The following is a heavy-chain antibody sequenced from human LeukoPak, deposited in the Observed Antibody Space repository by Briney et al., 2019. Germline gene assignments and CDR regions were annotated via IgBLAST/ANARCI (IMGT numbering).Heavy chain of an antibody. Sequence: ASVKVSCKASGYTFTSYGISWVRQAPGQGLEWLGWISTYNGNTHYAQKLQGRVTMTTDTSTTTAYMELGSLRSDDTAVYYCAREGGSYYPHYYFDYWGQGTLVTVSS. CDR2: ISTYNGNT. CDR3: AREGGSYYPHYYFDY. CDR1: GYTFTSYG. V-gene: IGHV1-18*01. D-gene: IGHD1-26*01. J-gene: IGHJ4*02.